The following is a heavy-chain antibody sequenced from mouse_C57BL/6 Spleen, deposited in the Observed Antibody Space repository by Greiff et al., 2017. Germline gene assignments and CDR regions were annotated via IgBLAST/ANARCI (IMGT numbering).Heavy chain of an antibody. D-gene: IGHD2-1*01. CDR2: IYPGSGST. J-gene: IGHJ4*01. Sequence: QVQLKQPGAELVKPGASVKLSCTASGYTFTSYWITWVQQRPGQGLEWIGDIYPGSGSTNYHDKVKSQATLTVDTSSSTAYMQLSSLTSEDSAVYYCARSGGNYPYYYAMDYWGQGTSVTVSS. V-gene: IGHV1-55*01. CDR1: GYTFTSYW. CDR3: ARSGGNYPYYYAMDY.